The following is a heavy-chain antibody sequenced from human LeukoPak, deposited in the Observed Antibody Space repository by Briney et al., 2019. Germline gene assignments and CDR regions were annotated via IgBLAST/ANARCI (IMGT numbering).Heavy chain of an antibody. CDR2: IYYSGST. D-gene: IGHD1-26*01. V-gene: IGHV4-59*08. J-gene: IGHJ6*02. CDR3: ARGRDWELPSGYYGMDV. Sequence: SETLSLTCAVYGGSFSGYYWSWIRQPPGKGLEWIGYIYYSGSTNYNPSLKSRVTISVDTSKNQFSLKLSSVTAADTAVYYCARGRDWELPSGYYGMDVWGQGTTVTVSS. CDR1: GGSFSGYY.